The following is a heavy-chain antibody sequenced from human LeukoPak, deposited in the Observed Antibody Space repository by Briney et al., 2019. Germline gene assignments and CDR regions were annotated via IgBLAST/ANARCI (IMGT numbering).Heavy chain of an antibody. CDR2: ISGSGGST. J-gene: IGHJ4*02. CDR3: AKPPTYSYGPLDY. D-gene: IGHD5-18*01. Sequence: GGSLRLSCAASGFTFSSYAMSWVREAPGKGLEWVSAISGSGGSTYYADSVKGRFTISRDNSKNTLYLQMNSLRAEHTAVYYCAKPPTYSYGPLDYWGQGTLVTVSS. CDR1: GFTFSSYA. V-gene: IGHV3-23*01.